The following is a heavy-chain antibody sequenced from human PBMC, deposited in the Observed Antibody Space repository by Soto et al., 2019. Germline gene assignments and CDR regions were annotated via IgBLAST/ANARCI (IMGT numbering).Heavy chain of an antibody. J-gene: IGHJ4*02. V-gene: IGHV4-4*02. D-gene: IGHD1-26*01. Sequence: SETLSLTCAVSGCSISSSTWRSWVRQPPGKGLGWIGEIYHSGSTNYNPSLKSRVTISVDKSKNQFSLKLSSVTAADTAVYYCARLEAEIVGATPLGPIDYWGQVTLVTVS. CDR3: ARLEAEIVGATPLGPIDY. CDR2: IYHSGST. CDR1: GCSISSSTW.